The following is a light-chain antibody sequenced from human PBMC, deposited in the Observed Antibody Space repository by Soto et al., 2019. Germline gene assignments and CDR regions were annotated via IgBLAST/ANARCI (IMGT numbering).Light chain of an antibody. CDR2: GAS. Sequence: SQSPATLSVSTGDTATLSCRASQSVDTNLAWYVQKPGQAPRLLIYGASTRATGIAARFSGSGSGTEFTLTISSLQSEDFAVYYCQQYNNWPPITFAQGTRLATK. CDR3: QQYNNWPPIT. CDR1: QSVDTN. V-gene: IGKV3-15*01. J-gene: IGKJ5*01.